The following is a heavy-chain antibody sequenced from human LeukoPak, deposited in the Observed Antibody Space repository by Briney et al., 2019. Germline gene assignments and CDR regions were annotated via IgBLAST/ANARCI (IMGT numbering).Heavy chain of an antibody. V-gene: IGHV5-51*01. J-gene: IGHJ4*02. CDR3: TRHDSSSWYNY. CDR1: GYSFISNW. Sequence: GESLKISCKGSGYSFISNWIGWVRQMPGKGLEWMGIIYPGDSDTRYSPSFQGQVTISADKSISTAYLQWSSLKTSATAMYYCTRHDSSSWYNYWGQGTLVTVSS. CDR2: IYPGDSDT. D-gene: IGHD6-13*01.